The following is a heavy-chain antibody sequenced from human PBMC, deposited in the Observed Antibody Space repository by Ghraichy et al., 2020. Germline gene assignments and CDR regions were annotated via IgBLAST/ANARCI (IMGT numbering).Heavy chain of an antibody. CDR1: GFSLSTSGVG. V-gene: IGHV2-5*01. CDR3: VHRGDYYDSSCYWEN. J-gene: IGHJ4*02. CDR2: IYWNDDK. D-gene: IGHD3-22*01. Sequence: SGPTLVKPTQTLTLTCTFSGFSLSTSGVGVGWIRQPPGKALEWLAVIYWNDDKRYSPSLKSRLTITKDTSKNQVVLTMTNMDPVDTATYYCVHRGDYYDSSCYWENWGQGTLGTVSS.